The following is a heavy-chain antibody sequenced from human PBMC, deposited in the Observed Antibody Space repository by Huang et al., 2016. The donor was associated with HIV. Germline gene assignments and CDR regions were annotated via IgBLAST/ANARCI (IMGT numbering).Heavy chain of an antibody. J-gene: IGHJ6*03. CDR3: ARGQGGYYYYYMDV. CDR2: INHSEST. CDR1: GGSFSGYY. Sequence: QVQLQQWGAGLLRPSEPLSLTCAVYGGSFSGYYGTWIRQPPGKGLEWIGEINHSESTNYTPSLKSRVTIAVDTSRNQFSLTLTSVTAADTAVYYCARGQGGYYYYYMDVWGKGTTVTVSS. V-gene: IGHV4-34*01.